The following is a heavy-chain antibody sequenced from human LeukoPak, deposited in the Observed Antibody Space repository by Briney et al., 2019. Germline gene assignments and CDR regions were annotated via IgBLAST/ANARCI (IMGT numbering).Heavy chain of an antibody. CDR2: IYSSGTT. CDR3: ARLGSAWYYFDY. D-gene: IGHD2-15*01. J-gene: IGHJ4*02. CDR1: GGSISGYY. Sequence: SETLSLTCTLSGGSISGYYWSWSRQPPGKGLEWIGYIYSSGTTDYNPSLRSRVTLSVDTSKNQFSLKVTSVTAADTAVYYCARLGSAWYYFDYWGQGTLVTVSS. V-gene: IGHV4-59*08.